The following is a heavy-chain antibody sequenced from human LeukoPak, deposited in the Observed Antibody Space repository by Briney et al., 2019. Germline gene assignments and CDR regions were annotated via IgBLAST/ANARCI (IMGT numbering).Heavy chain of an antibody. CDR1: GGSISPYY. CDR3: ARGSDFWSGYYPFDY. CDR2: IYTSGST. V-gene: IGHV4-4*08. D-gene: IGHD3-3*01. Sequence: SETLSLTCTVSGGSISPYYWSWIRQPPGKGLEWIGRIYTSGSTNYNPSLKSRVTISVDTSKNQFSLKLSSVTAADTAVYYCARGSDFWSGYYPFDYWGQGTLVTVSS. J-gene: IGHJ4*02.